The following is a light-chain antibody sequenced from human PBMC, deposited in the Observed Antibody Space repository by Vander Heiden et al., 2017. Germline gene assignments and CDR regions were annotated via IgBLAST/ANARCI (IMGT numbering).Light chain of an antibody. CDR3: MQGTRWPKT. V-gene: IGKV2-30*01. CDR1: QSLVFSDGNTY. J-gene: IGKJ1*01. Sequence: DVVMIQSPLSLPVALGQPASISCRSSQSLVFSDGNTYLNWFHQRPGQSPRRLIYKVSNRDSGVPDRISGSGSGTDFTLKISRVEAEDVGVYYCMQGTRWPKTFGQGTKVEIK. CDR2: KVS.